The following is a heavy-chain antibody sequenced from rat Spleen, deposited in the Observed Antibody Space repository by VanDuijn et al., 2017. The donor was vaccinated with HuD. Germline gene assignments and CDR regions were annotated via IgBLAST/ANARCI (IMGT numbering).Heavy chain of an antibody. V-gene: IGHV5S10*01. Sequence: EVQLVESGGGSAQPGRSLKLSCAASGFTFSDYNMAWVRQAPKKGLEWVATIIYDGSRTFYRDSVKGRFTISRDNGKSILYLQMDSLRSEDTATYYCTRGTYFRHWGQGVMVTVSS. D-gene: IGHD4-6*01. CDR2: IIYDGSRT. CDR3: TRGTYFRH. J-gene: IGHJ2*01. CDR1: GFTFSDYN.